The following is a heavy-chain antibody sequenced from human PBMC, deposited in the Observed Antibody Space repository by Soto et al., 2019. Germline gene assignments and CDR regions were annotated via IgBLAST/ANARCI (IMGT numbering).Heavy chain of an antibody. V-gene: IGHV1-8*01. Sequence: ASVTVSCKESGYIFPSYDIYWVRQATGQGLEWMGRMNPNSGNTGYAQKFQGRVTMTRNTALSTAYMELSSLRSEDTAVYFLARRVMAATFYYHGMDVWGKGTTGTVSS. D-gene: IGHD6-25*01. J-gene: IGHJ6*04. CDR3: ARRVMAATFYYHGMDV. CDR2: MNPNSGNT. CDR1: GYIFPSYD.